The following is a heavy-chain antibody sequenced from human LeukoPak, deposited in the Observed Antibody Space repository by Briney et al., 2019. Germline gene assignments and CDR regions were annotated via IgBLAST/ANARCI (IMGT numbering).Heavy chain of an antibody. CDR2: IGFDGSTE. Sequence: GGSLRLSCAASRFTFSSYGMHCVRQAPGKGLEWVAVIGFDGSTEYYADSVKGRFTISRDNPKNTLYLQMNSLRAEDTAVYYCARLEGYYNGFDVWGQGTTVTVSS. D-gene: IGHD3-3*01. CDR3: ARLEGYYNGFDV. CDR1: RFTFSSYG. V-gene: IGHV3-33*01. J-gene: IGHJ6*02.